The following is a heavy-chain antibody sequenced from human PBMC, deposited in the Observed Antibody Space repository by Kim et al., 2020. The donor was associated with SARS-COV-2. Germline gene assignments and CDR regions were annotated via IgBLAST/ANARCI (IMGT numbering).Heavy chain of an antibody. V-gene: IGHV3-30*04. CDR2: ISYDGSNK. Sequence: GGSLRLSCAASGFTFSSYAMHWVRQAPGKGLEWVAVISYDGSNKYYADSVKGRFTISRDNSKNTLYLQMNSLRAEDTAVYYCARDLKNGYYYGSGYWFDPWGQGTLVTVSS. D-gene: IGHD3-10*01. J-gene: IGHJ5*02. CDR3: ARDLKNGYYYGSGYWFDP. CDR1: GFTFSSYA.